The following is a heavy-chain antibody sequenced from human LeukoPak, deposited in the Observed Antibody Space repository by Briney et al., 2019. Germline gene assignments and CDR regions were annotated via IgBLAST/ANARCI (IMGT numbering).Heavy chain of an antibody. Sequence: GGSLRLSCAASGFTFSSFHINWVRQAPGKGLEWVSSISTTSNYIYYAESVKGRFTISRDNAKNSLSLQMNSLRAEDTAVYYCARGLCGGDCYDYWGQGTLVTVSS. J-gene: IGHJ4*02. D-gene: IGHD2-21*02. CDR3: ARGLCGGDCYDY. CDR2: ISTTSNYI. V-gene: IGHV3-21*01. CDR1: GFTFSSFH.